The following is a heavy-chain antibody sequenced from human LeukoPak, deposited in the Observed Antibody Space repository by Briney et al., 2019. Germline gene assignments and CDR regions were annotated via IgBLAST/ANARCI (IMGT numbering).Heavy chain of an antibody. CDR3: ARGRGRIAVAVEFDY. D-gene: IGHD6-19*01. V-gene: IGHV3-30*03. Sequence: GGSLRLSCAASGFTFSSYGMHWVRQAPGKGLEWVAVISSDGSNKYYADSVKGRFTISRDNSKNTLYLQVSSLRADDTAVYYCARGRGRIAVAVEFDYWGQGTLVTVSS. CDR2: ISSDGSNK. CDR1: GFTFSSYG. J-gene: IGHJ4*02.